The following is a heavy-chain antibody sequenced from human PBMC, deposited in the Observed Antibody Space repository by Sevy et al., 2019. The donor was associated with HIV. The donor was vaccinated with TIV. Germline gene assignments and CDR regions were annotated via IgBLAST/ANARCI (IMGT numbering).Heavy chain of an antibody. CDR3: AKEPPEAGDNWFDP. CDR1: GFTFDDYA. J-gene: IGHJ5*02. V-gene: IGHV3-9*01. D-gene: IGHD6-19*01. Sequence: SLRLSCAASGFTFDDYAMHWVRQAPGKGLEWVSGISWNSGSIGYADSMKGRFTISRDNAKNSLYLQMNSLRAEDTALYYCAKEPPEAGDNWFDPWGQGTLVTVSS. CDR2: ISWNSGSI.